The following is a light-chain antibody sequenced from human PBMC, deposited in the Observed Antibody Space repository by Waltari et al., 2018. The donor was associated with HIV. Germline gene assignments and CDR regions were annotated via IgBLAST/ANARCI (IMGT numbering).Light chain of an antibody. J-gene: IGLJ2*01. V-gene: IGLV2-8*01. CDR3: TSYAGINPVA. CDR2: EVN. CDR1: SSDVGRYDY. Sequence: QSALTQPPSASGSPGQSVTISCTATSSDVGRYDYVSWYQQHPGKAPKLLIYEVNKRPSGVPDRFSGSKSGNTASLTVSGLQAEDEAEYSCTSYAGINPVAFGGGTKLTVL.